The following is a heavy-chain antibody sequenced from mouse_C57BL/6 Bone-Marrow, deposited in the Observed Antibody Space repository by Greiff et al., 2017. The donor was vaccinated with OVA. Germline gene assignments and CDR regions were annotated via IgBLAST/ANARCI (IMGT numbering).Heavy chain of an antibody. CDR2: INPGSGGT. Sequence: QVQLKESGAELVRPGTSVKVSCKASGYAFTNYLIEWVKQRPGQGLEWIGVINPGSGGTNYNEKFKGKATLTADKSSSTAYMQLSSLTSEDSAVYVCARSIYDSNYRDYFDYWGQGTTLTVSS. CDR3: ARSIYDSNYRDYFDY. V-gene: IGHV1-54*01. CDR1: GYAFTNYL. D-gene: IGHD2-5*01. J-gene: IGHJ2*01.